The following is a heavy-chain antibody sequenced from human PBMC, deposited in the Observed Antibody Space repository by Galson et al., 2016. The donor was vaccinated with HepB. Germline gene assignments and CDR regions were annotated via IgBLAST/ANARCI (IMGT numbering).Heavy chain of an antibody. CDR1: GFTFSNYS. J-gene: IGHJ6*02. D-gene: IGHD6-13*01. Sequence: PLRLSCAASGFTFSNYSMNWVRQAPGKGLEWISYISISSSTIYYADSVRGRFAISRDNAKNSLYLQMNSLRDEDTAVYYCARDMSSFYNYYYYGMDVWGQGTTVTVSS. V-gene: IGHV3-48*02. CDR2: ISISSSTI. CDR3: ARDMSSFYNYYYYGMDV.